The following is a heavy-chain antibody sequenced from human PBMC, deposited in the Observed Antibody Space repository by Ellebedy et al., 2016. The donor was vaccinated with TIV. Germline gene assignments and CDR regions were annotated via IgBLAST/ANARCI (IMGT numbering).Heavy chain of an antibody. CDR1: GYSISSGYY. J-gene: IGHJ4*02. Sequence: SETLSLTXTVSGYSISSGYYWGWIRQPPGKGLEWIGSIYHSGSTYYNPSLKSRVTISVDTSKNQFSLKLSSVTAADTAVYYCARARIVVVIGFDYWGQGTLVTVSS. D-gene: IGHD3-22*01. V-gene: IGHV4-38-2*02. CDR3: ARARIVVVIGFDY. CDR2: IYHSGST.